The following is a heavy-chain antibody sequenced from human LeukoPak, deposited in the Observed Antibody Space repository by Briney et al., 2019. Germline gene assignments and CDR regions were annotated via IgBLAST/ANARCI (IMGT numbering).Heavy chain of an antibody. D-gene: IGHD6-13*01. Sequence: GTSLRLSCAASGFSFSTYTMHWVRQAPGKGLEWVALISYDGSHIYYADSVRGRFTISRDISKSTLYLQMNSLRAEDTALYYCARAYSDSWYAGYWGQGALVTASS. V-gene: IGHV3-30-3*01. CDR1: GFSFSTYT. J-gene: IGHJ4*02. CDR2: ISYDGSHI. CDR3: ARAYSDSWYAGY.